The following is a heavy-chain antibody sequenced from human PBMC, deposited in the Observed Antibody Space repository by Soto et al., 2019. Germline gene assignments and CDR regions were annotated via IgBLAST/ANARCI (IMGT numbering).Heavy chain of an antibody. Sequence: GGSLRLSCAASGFTFSSYGMHWVRQAPGKGLEWVAVIWYDGSNKYYADSVKGRFTISRDNSKNTLYLQMNSLRAEDTAVYYCARDGGYCSGGSCHLDYWGQGTLVTVSS. D-gene: IGHD2-15*01. CDR3: ARDGGYCSGGSCHLDY. J-gene: IGHJ4*02. V-gene: IGHV3-33*01. CDR1: GFTFSSYG. CDR2: IWYDGSNK.